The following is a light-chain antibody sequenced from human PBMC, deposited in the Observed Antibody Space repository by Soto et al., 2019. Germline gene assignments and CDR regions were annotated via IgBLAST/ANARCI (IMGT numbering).Light chain of an antibody. CDR1: QSVSSSS. Sequence: ETVLTQSPGTLSLSPGERATLSCRASQSVSSSSLAWYQQRPGQAPRLLIYGTSSRATGIPDRFSGSGSGTDLTLTINRLEPEDFEVYYCQQYGSSPWTFGQGTKVDI. J-gene: IGKJ1*01. CDR2: GTS. CDR3: QQYGSSPWT. V-gene: IGKV3-20*01.